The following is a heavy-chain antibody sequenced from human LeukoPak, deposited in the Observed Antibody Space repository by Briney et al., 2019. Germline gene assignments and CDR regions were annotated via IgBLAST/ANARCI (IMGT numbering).Heavy chain of an antibody. D-gene: IGHD3-16*01. V-gene: IGHV3-53*01. CDR3: ARVRWGGLYYFDY. Sequence: TGGSLRLSCAASGFIVSSNYMSWVRQAPGKGLEWVSVIYIGGSTYYADSVRGRFTISRDNSKNTVYLQMNSLRAEDTAVYYCARVRWGGLYYFDYWGQGTLVTVSS. CDR1: GFIVSSNY. CDR2: IYIGGST. J-gene: IGHJ4*02.